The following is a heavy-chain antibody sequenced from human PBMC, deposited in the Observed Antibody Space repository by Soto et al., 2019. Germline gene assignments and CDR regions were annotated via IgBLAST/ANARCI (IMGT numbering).Heavy chain of an antibody. CDR2: ISGSGGST. D-gene: IGHD6-13*01. J-gene: IGHJ6*03. Sequence: EVQLLESGGGLVQPGGSLRLSCAASGFTFSSYAMSWVRQAPGKGLEWVSAISGSGGSTYYADAVKGRFTISRDNSKNTLYLQMNSLRAEDTAVYYCAKVKRRSWTTGYMDVWGKGTTVTVSS. V-gene: IGHV3-23*01. CDR3: AKVKRRSWTTGYMDV. CDR1: GFTFSSYA.